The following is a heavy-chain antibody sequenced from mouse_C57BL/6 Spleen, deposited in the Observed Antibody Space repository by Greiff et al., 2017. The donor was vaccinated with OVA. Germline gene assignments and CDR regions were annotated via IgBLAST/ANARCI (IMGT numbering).Heavy chain of an antibody. CDR2: INPNYGTT. Sequence: EVKLMESGPELVKPGASVKISCKASGYSFTDYNMNWVKQSNGKSLEWIGVINPNYGTTSYNQKFKGKATLTVDQSSSTAYMQLNSLTSEDSAVYYCASLYGSSYDYAMDYWGQGTSVTVSS. CDR3: ASLYGSSYDYAMDY. D-gene: IGHD1-1*01. V-gene: IGHV1-39*01. J-gene: IGHJ4*01. CDR1: GYSFTDYN.